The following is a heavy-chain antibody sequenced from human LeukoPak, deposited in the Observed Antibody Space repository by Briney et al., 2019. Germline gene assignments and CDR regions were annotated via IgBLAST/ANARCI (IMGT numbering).Heavy chain of an antibody. J-gene: IGHJ4*02. CDR1: GYILSDFY. CDR2: MNPHSGGT. CDR3: VRDGDGRINFDY. Sequence: GASVKVSCKASGYILSDFYMHWVRHVPGQGLEWMGWMNPHSGGTNYAQKFQGRVTMTRDTSISTDYMELTRLTSDDTAIYYCVRDGDGRINFDYWGQGTLVTVSP. D-gene: IGHD3-10*01. V-gene: IGHV1-2*02.